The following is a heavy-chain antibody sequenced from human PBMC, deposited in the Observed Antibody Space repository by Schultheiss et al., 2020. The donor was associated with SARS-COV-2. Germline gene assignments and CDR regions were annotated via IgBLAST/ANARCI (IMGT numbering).Heavy chain of an antibody. J-gene: IGHJ4*02. CDR2: ISDSGTTT. Sequence: GGSLRLSCAASGFTFSSYNMVWVRQTPGKGLDWVSYISDSGTTTYYADSVKGRFTISRDNAKNSLYLQMNSLRDEDTAIYYCARVGYYYFWSGYTSYFFDFWGQGTLVTVSS. CDR3: ARVGYYYFWSGYTSYFFDF. D-gene: IGHD3-3*01. V-gene: IGHV3-48*02. CDR1: GFTFSSYN.